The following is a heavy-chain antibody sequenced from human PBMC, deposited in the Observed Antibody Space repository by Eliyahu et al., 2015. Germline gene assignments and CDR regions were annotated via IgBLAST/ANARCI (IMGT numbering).Heavy chain of an antibody. CDR1: GFTFGAYG. Sequence: QVQLVESGGGVVQPGRSXRLSCAASGFTFGAYGMXWXRQAPGKGLEWVAAITXDGINKYYGDSVKGRFTISRDNSKNTLDLQMNSLRAEDTAVYYCAQSGEYSSGFYMTYWGQGTLVTVSS. J-gene: IGHJ1*01. D-gene: IGHD6-19*01. CDR3: AQSGEYSSGFYMTY. CDR2: ITXDGINK. V-gene: IGHV3-30*03.